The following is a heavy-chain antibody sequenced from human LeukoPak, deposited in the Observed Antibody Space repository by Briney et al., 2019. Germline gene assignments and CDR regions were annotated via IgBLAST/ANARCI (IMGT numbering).Heavy chain of an antibody. J-gene: IGHJ4*02. CDR3: ARGRRQLVPIWVG. D-gene: IGHD6-13*01. CDR2: IYYSGRT. CDR1: GGSISSYY. Sequence: SETLSLTCTVSGGSISSYYWSWIRQPPGKGLEWIGYIYYSGRTNYNPSLKSRVTISVDTSKNQFSLKLSSVTAADTAVYYCARGRRQLVPIWVGWGQGTLVTVSS. V-gene: IGHV4-59*08.